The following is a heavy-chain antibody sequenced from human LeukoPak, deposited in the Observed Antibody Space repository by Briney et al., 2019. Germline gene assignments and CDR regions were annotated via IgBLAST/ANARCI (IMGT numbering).Heavy chain of an antibody. V-gene: IGHV3-48*02. J-gene: IGHJ4*02. CDR3: ARKTWYSGSYYDY. D-gene: IGHD1-26*01. Sequence: PGGSLRLSCAASGFTFSSYSMNWVRQAPGKGLEWVSYISSSSSTIYYADSVKGRFTISRDNAKSSLYLQMNSLRDEDTAVYYCARKTWYSGSYYDYWGQGTLVTVSS. CDR1: GFTFSSYS. CDR2: ISSSSSTI.